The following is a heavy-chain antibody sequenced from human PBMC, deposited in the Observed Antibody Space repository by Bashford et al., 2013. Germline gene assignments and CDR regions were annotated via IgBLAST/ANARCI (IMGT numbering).Heavy chain of an antibody. V-gene: IGHV3-48*03. CDR2: ISSSGSTI. Sequence: SGGSLRLSCAASGFTFSSYEMNWVRQASRKGRGWVSYISSSGSTIYYADSVKGRFTISRDNAKNSLYLQMNSLRAEDTAVYYCARSEGYGDNYYFDYWGQGTLVTVSS. J-gene: IGHJ4*02. D-gene: IGHD4-17*01. CDR3: ARSEGYGDNYYFDY. CDR1: GFTFSSYE.